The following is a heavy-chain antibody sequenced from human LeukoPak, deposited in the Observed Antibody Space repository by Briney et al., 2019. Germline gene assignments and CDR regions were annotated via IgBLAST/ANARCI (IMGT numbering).Heavy chain of an antibody. CDR3: AKHPGEGYFDSSGYYHYYFDY. CDR2: IRGRGGST. V-gene: IGHV3-23*01. D-gene: IGHD3-22*01. CDR1: GLTFTNYA. J-gene: IGHJ4*02. Sequence: GGSLRLSCAASGLTFTNYAMSWVRQAPGKGLGWVSAIRGRGGSTYYADSVKGRFTISRDNSKNTLYLQMNSLRAEDTAVYYCAKHPGEGYFDSSGYYHYYFDYWGQGTLVTVSS.